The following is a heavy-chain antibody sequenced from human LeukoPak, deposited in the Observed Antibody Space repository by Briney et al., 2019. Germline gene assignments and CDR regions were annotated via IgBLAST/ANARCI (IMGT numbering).Heavy chain of an antibody. V-gene: IGHV3-23*01. CDR1: GFTSSSYA. D-gene: IGHD4-11*01. CDR2: ISGSGGST. Sequence: GGSLRLSCAASGFTSSSYAMSWVRQAPGKGLEWVSAISGSGGSTYYADSVKGRFTISRDNSKNTLYLQMNSLRAEDTAVYYCAKDLQWPRGVLDYWGQGTLVTVSS. CDR3: AKDLQWPRGVLDY. J-gene: IGHJ4*02.